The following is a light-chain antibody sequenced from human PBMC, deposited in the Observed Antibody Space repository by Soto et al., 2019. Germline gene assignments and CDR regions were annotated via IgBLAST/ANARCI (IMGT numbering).Light chain of an antibody. CDR1: SSDVGGYNF. Sequence: QSALTQPPSASGSPGQSVTISCTGTSSDVGGYNFVSWYQQHPGKAPKLMIYEVSERPSGVPDRFSGSKSGNTAPLTVSGLQAEDEADYCCSSYAGSNIVVFGGGTKLTVL. CDR2: EVS. CDR3: SSYAGSNIVV. V-gene: IGLV2-8*01. J-gene: IGLJ2*01.